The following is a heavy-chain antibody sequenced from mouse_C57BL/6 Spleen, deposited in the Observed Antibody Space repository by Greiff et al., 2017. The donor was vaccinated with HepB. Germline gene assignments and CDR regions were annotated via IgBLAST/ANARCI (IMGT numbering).Heavy chain of an antibody. D-gene: IGHD1-1*01. Sequence: VQLKESGPVLVKPGASVKMSCKASGYTFTDYYMNWVKQSHGKSLEWIGVINPYNGGTSYNQKFKGKATLTVDKSSSTAYMELNSLTSEDSAVYYCAKGYYGSSPPYAMDYWGQGTSVTVSS. CDR3: AKGYYGSSPPYAMDY. CDR1: GYTFTDYY. J-gene: IGHJ4*01. CDR2: INPYNGGT. V-gene: IGHV1-19*01.